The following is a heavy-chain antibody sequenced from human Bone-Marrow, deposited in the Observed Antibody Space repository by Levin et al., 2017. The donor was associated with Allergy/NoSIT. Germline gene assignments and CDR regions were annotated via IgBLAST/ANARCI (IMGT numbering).Heavy chain of an antibody. CDR2: INRGGSST. J-gene: IGHJ4*02. CDR3: ARGPFAYNFGSGSYLDY. CDR1: GFAFSNYW. D-gene: IGHD3-10*01. V-gene: IGHV3-74*01. Sequence: GGSLRLSCAASGFAFSNYWMHWVRQAPGKGLVWVSRINRGGSSTTYADSVKGRFTISRDNAKNTLYLQMNSLRAEDTAVYYCARGPFAYNFGSGSYLDYWGQGTLVSVSS.